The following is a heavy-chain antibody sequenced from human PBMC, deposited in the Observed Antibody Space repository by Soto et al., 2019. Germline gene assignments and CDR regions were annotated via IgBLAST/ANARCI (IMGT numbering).Heavy chain of an antibody. V-gene: IGHV2-5*02. CDR2: IYWDDDK. D-gene: IGHD6-13*01. J-gene: IGHJ6*02. CDR1: GFSLSTSGVG. CDR3: AHTTTLAAAGIPRGMDV. Sequence: QITLKESGPTLVKPTQTLTLTCTFSGFSLSTSGVGVGWIRQPPGKALEWLALIYWDDDKRYSPSLKSRLTITKDTSKNRVVLTMTSIDPVDTATYYCAHTTTLAAAGIPRGMDVWGQGTTVTVSS.